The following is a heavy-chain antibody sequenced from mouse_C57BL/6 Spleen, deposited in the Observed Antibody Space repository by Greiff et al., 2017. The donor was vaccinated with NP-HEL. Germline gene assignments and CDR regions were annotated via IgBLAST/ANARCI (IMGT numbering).Heavy chain of an antibody. CDR1: GYTFTDYY. V-gene: IGHV1-76*01. CDR3: ARIYDGPYYAMDY. Sequence: VMLVESGAELVRPGASVKLSCKASGYTFTDYYINWVKQRPGQGLEWIARIYPGSGNTYYNEKFKGKATLTAEKSSSTAYMQLSSLTSEDSAVYFCARIYDGPYYAMDYWGQGTSVTVSS. J-gene: IGHJ4*01. D-gene: IGHD2-3*01. CDR2: IYPGSGNT.